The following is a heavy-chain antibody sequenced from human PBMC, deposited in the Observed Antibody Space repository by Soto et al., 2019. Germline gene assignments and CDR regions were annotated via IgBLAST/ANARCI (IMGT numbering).Heavy chain of an antibody. J-gene: IGHJ6*02. D-gene: IGHD2-2*01. V-gene: IGHV1-3*01. Sequence: GASVKVSCKASGYTFTSYAMHWVRQAPGQRLEWMGWINAGNGNTKYSQKFQGRVTITRDTSASTAYMELSSLRSEDTAVYYCARGIVVVPAATYYYYYYGMDVWGQGTTVTVSS. CDR3: ARGIVVVPAATYYYYYYGMDV. CDR1: GYTFTSYA. CDR2: INAGNGNT.